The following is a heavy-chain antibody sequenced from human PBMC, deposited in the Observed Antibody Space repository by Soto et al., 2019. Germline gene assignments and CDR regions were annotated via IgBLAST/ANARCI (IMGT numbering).Heavy chain of an antibody. CDR1: GFTFSSYA. D-gene: IGHD3-22*01. V-gene: IGHV3-23*01. J-gene: IGHJ4*02. Sequence: EVQLFESGGGLVQPGGSLSLACAASGFTFSSYAMSWVRQAPGKGLEWVSAISGSGGSTYYADSVKGRFTISRDNSKNRLYLQMNSLKAGDTAVYYCAKEGLGSGYYSFFDYWGQGTLVTVCS. CDR3: AKEGLGSGYYSFFDY. CDR2: ISGSGGST.